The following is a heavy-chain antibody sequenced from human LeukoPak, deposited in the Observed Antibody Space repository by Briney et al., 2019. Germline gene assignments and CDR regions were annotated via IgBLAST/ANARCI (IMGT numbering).Heavy chain of an antibody. D-gene: IGHD6-13*01. V-gene: IGHV1-2*02. CDR1: GYTFTGYY. CDR2: INPNSGGT. J-gene: IGHJ4*02. Sequence: ASVKVSCKASGYTFTGYYMHWVRQAPGQGLEWMGWINPNSGGTNYAQKFQGRVTMTRDTSISTAYMELSRLRSDDTAVYYCARDRGYSSSWSDYWGQGTLVTVSS. CDR3: ARDRGYSSSWSDY.